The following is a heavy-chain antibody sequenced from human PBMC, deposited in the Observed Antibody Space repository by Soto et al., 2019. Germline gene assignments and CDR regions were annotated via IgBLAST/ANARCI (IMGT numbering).Heavy chain of an antibody. CDR1: GYTFSSYA. D-gene: IGHD3-10*01. CDR3: ARGGPPIDY. CDR2: INAGNGNT. Sequence: QVQLVQSGAEEKKPGASVKVSCKASGYTFSSYAMHWVRQAPGQRLEWMGWINAGNGNTKYSQKFQGRVTVSRDTSASTAYMELSSLRTEDTAVYYCARGGPPIDYWGQGTLVTVSS. J-gene: IGHJ4*02. V-gene: IGHV1-3*05.